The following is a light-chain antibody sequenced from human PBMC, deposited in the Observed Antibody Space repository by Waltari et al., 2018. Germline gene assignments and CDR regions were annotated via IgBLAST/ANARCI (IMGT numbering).Light chain of an antibody. CDR2: AAS. Sequence: AIRMTLSPSSFSASTGDRVSITCRASQGISSYLAWYQQKPGKAPKLLIYAASTLQSGVPSRFSGSGSGTDFTLTISCLQSEDFATYYCQHYYSYPYTFGQGTKVEIK. CDR3: QHYYSYPYT. V-gene: IGKV1-8*01. CDR1: QGISSY. J-gene: IGKJ2*01.